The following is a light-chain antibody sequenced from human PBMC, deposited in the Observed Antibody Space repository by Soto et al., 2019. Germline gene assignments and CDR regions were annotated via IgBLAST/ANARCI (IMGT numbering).Light chain of an antibody. Sequence: IQMTQSPSTLSASVGDRVTITCRASQSISSWLAWYQQKPGKAPKLLIYDASSLECGVPSRFSGSGSGTEFTLTISSLQPDDFATYYCQQYNSYSRAFGQGTKVDIK. V-gene: IGKV1-5*01. CDR2: DAS. CDR1: QSISSW. J-gene: IGKJ1*01. CDR3: QQYNSYSRA.